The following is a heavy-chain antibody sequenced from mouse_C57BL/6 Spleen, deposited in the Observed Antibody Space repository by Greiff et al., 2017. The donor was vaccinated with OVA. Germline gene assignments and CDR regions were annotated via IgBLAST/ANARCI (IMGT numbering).Heavy chain of an antibody. V-gene: IGHV1-55*01. CDR1: GYTFTSYW. Sequence: VQLQQPGAELVKPGASVKMSCKASGYTFTSYWITWVKQRPGQGLEWIGDIYPGSGSTNYNEKFKSKATLTVDTSSSTAYMQRSSLTSEDSAVYCGARYYDYDECAMDDWGQGTSVTVSS. J-gene: IGHJ4*01. CDR2: IYPGSGST. D-gene: IGHD2-4*01. CDR3: ARYYDYDECAMDD.